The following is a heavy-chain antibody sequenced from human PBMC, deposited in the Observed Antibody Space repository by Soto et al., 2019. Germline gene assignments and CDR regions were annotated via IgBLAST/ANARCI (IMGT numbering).Heavy chain of an antibody. CDR2: VSGTGGSA. CDR3: ARGSAYSDYDLEY. D-gene: IGHD4-17*01. J-gene: IGHJ4*02. V-gene: IGHV3-23*01. CDR1: GFTFSSYA. Sequence: EVQLLESGGGLVRPGGSLRLSCAASGFTFSSYAMTWVRQAPGKGLEWVSGVSGTGGSAYYADSVKGRFTISRDKSTNPLYLHMNSLRAEDTAVYYCARGSAYSDYDLEYWGQGTLVTVSS.